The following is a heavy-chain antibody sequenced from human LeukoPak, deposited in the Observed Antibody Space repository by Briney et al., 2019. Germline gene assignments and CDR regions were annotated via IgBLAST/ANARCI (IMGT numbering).Heavy chain of an antibody. J-gene: IGHJ4*02. Sequence: ASVKVSCKASGYTFIGYAINWVRQAPGQGLEWIGWMNTNTGNPTYAQGFTGRFVFSLDTSVSTAYLQINSLKAEDTAVYYCARDSISGSYVHYDNWGQGTLVTVSS. CDR1: GYTFIGYA. CDR2: MNTNTGNP. D-gene: IGHD1-26*01. V-gene: IGHV7-4-1*02. CDR3: ARDSISGSYVHYDN.